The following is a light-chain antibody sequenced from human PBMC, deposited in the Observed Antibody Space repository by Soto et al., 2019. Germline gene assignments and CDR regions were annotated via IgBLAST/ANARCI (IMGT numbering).Light chain of an antibody. CDR1: QSISSW. CDR3: QQYYTDSYT. CDR2: KAS. V-gene: IGKV1-5*03. Sequence: DIQMTQSPSTLSASVGDRVTITCRASQSISSWLAWYQQKPGKAPKLLIYKASSLESGVPLRFSGSGSGTEFTLTISSLQPDDSATYYCQQYYTDSYTFGQGTNLEIK. J-gene: IGKJ2*01.